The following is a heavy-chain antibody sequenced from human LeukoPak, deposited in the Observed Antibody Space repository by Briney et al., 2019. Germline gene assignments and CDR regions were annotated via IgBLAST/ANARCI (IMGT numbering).Heavy chain of an antibody. V-gene: IGHV3-7*01. D-gene: IGHD2-15*01. CDR1: GFTFSSNW. Sequence: PGGSLRLSCAASGFTFSSNWMSWVRQAPGKGLEWVANIKQDGSEKYYVDSVKGRFTISRDNAKNSLYLQMNSLRAEDTAVYYCASSWYFGYWGQGTLVTVSS. CDR2: IKQDGSEK. J-gene: IGHJ4*02. CDR3: ASSWYFGY.